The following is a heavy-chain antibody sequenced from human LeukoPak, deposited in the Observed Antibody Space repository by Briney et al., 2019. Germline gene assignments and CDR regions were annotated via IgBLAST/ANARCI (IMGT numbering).Heavy chain of an antibody. D-gene: IGHD2/OR15-2a*01. CDR1: GVSFSGYY. V-gene: IGHV4-34*01. Sequence: SETLSLTCAVYGVSFSGYYWSWIRQPPGKGLEWIGEINHSGSTNYNPSLKSRVTISVDTSKNQFSLKLSSVTAADTAVYYCAITSKTRTFSFDYWGQGTLVTVSS. CDR2: INHSGST. CDR3: AITSKTRTFSFDY. J-gene: IGHJ4*02.